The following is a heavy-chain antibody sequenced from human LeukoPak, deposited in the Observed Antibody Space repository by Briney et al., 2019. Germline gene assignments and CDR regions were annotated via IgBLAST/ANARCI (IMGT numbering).Heavy chain of an antibody. CDR1: GGSFSGYY. CDR3: ARGETGYYDSSGYFDY. V-gene: IGHV4-34*01. CDR2: INHSGST. J-gene: IGHJ4*02. Sequence: PSATLSLTCAVYGGSFSGYYWSWIRQPPGKGLEWIGEINHSGSTNYNPSLKSRVTISVDTSKNQFSLKLSSVTAADTAVYYCARGETGYYDSSGYFDYWGQGTLVTVSS. D-gene: IGHD3-22*01.